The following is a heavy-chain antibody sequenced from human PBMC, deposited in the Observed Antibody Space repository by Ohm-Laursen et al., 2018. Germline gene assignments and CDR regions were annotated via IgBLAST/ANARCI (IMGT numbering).Heavy chain of an antibody. Sequence: GTLSLTCTVSGGSISSYCWSWIRQPPGKGLEWIGYIYYSGSTNYNPSLKSRVTISVDTSKNQFSLKLSSVTAADTAVYYCARYQVLNTYYDFWSGLRGYYYYGMDVWGQGTTVTVSS. J-gene: IGHJ6*02. CDR1: GGSISSYC. CDR3: ARYQVLNTYYDFWSGLRGYYYYGMDV. D-gene: IGHD3-3*01. CDR2: IYYSGST. V-gene: IGHV4-59*01.